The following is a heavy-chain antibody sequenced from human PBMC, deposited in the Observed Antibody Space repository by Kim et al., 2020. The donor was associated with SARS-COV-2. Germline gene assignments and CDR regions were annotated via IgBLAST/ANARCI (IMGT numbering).Heavy chain of an antibody. CDR2: IDHSGET. J-gene: IGHJ4*01. Sequence: SETLSLTCALSGYSLDTGHFGGWFRQPPGKSLEWIGTIDHSGETSYNPPLRSRTIMSLGASRQQLSLKLTSVTAADTAIYYCARLRPTGIGGRGYLDKWGLGTLVTGSS. CDR1: GYSLDTGHF. CDR3: ARLRPTGIGGRGYLDK. D-gene: IGHD3-9*01. V-gene: IGHV4-38-2*01.